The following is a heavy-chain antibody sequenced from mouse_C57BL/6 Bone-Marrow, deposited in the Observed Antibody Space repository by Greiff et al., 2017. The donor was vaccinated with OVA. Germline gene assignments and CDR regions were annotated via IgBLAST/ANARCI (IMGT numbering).Heavy chain of an antibody. D-gene: IGHD2-3*01. CDR3: ARAFICDGYYAGFAY. J-gene: IGHJ3*01. CDR1: GYTFTSYG. V-gene: IGHV1-81*01. Sequence: VQLQQSGAGLARPGASVKLSCKASGYTFTSYGISWVKQRTGQGLEWIGEIYPRSGNTYYNEKFKGKATLTADKSSSTAYMELRSLTSEDSAVYFCARAFICDGYYAGFAYWGQGTLVTVSA. CDR2: IYPRSGNT.